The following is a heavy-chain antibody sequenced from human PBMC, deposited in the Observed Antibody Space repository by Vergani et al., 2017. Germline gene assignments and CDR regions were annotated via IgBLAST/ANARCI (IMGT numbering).Heavy chain of an antibody. CDR1: GASIRSSNYY. J-gene: IGHJ5*02. V-gene: IGHV4-39*01. CDR2: IYYSGST. CDR3: AGHSTVEWLVKLGWIDP. D-gene: IGHD6-19*01. Sequence: QLQLQESGPGLVKPSATLSLTCSVSGASIRSSNYYWGWLRQPPGKELEWIASIYYSGSTYYNPSLKSRVTIYVGTSKNQFSLKRSSVTAADTAVYFCAGHSTVEWLVKLGWIDPWCRGGLVIVFS.